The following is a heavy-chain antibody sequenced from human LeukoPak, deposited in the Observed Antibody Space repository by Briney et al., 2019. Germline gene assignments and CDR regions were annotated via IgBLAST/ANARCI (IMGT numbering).Heavy chain of an antibody. CDR2: INPNSGGT. Sequence: ASVKVSCKASGYTFTGYYMHWVRQAPGQGLEWMGWINPNSGGTNYAQKFQGRVTMTRDTSISTAYMELSRLRSDDTAVYYCARVPYDSGGYSREYYFDYWGKGPLVTVSP. V-gene: IGHV1-2*02. D-gene: IGHD3-22*01. CDR3: ARVPYDSGGYSREYYFDY. J-gene: IGHJ4*02. CDR1: GYTFTGYY.